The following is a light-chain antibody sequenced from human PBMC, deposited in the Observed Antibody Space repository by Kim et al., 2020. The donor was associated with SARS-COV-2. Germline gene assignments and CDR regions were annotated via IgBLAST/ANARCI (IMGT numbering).Light chain of an antibody. V-gene: IGLV2-23*02. CDR3: CSYAGSSTLV. Sequence: GQAIPISCTGTSSDVGSYNLVSWYQQHPGKAPKLMIYEVSKRPSGVSNRFSGSKSGNTASLTISGLQAEDEADYYCCSYAGSSTLVFGTGTKVTVL. CDR2: EVS. CDR1: SSDVGSYNL. J-gene: IGLJ1*01.